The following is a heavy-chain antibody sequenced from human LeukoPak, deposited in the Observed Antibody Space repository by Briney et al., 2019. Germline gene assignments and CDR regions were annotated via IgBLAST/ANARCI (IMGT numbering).Heavy chain of an antibody. D-gene: IGHD6-13*01. J-gene: IGHJ4*02. V-gene: IGHV3-23*01. CDR3: AITSIAAAARQGY. CDR2: ISGSGGST. CDR1: GFTFSTYA. Sequence: GGSLRLSCAASGFTFSTYAMSWVRQAPGKGLEWASAISGSGGSTYYADSVKGRFTISRDNSKNTLFLQMNSLRAEDTAVYYCAITSIAAAARQGYWGQGTLVTVSS.